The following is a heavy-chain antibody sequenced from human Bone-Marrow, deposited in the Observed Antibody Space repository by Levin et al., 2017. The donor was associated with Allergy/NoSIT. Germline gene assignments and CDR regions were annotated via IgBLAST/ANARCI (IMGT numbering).Heavy chain of an antibody. CDR1: GLTFMNAW. Sequence: PGGSLRLSCAASGLTFMNAWMSWVRQAPGKGLEWVGQIKSKTEGGTTAYAAPVKDRFAISRDDSKNTLYLQMNSLKTEDTAVYYCTTDFHCSATSCPPSTWGQGTLVTVSS. J-gene: IGHJ5*02. V-gene: IGHV3-15*01. CDR3: TTDFHCSATSCPPST. D-gene: IGHD2-15*01. CDR2: IKSKTEGGTT.